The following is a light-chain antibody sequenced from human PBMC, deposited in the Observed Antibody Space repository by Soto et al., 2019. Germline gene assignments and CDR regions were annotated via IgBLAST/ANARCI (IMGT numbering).Light chain of an antibody. V-gene: IGLV2-14*01. CDR3: SSYTSSSTLLYV. CDR2: DVS. Sequence: QAVLTQPASVSGSPGQSITISCTGTSSDVGGYNYVSWYQQHPGKAPKLMIYDVSNRPSGVSNRFSGSKSGNTASLTISGLQAEDEADHYCSSYTSSSTLLYVFGTGTQLTVL. J-gene: IGLJ1*01. CDR1: SSDVGGYNY.